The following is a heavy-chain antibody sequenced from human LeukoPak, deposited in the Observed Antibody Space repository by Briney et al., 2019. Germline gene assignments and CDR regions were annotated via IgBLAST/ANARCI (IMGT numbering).Heavy chain of an antibody. CDR1: GGSISSSSYY. CDR3: ARGGSAGLRLFFSWFDP. CDR2: IYYSGST. D-gene: IGHD5-12*01. Sequence: PSETLSLTCTVSGGSISSSSYYWGWIRQPPGKGLEWIGSIYYSGSTYYNLSLKSRVIISADTSKNQFSLKLSSVTAADTAVYYCARGGSAGLRLFFSWFDPWGQGTLVTVSS. V-gene: IGHV4-39*07. J-gene: IGHJ5*02.